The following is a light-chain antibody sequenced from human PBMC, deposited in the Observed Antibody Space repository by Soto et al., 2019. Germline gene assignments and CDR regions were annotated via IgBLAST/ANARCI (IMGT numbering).Light chain of an antibody. CDR3: QQYGSSPLT. V-gene: IGKV3-20*01. J-gene: IGKJ4*01. CDR2: GAS. Sequence: DIVLTQSPGTLSLSPGERATLSCRASQSVTGSYLAWYQQKPGQAPRLLIYGASNRATGIPDRFIGSGSGTDFTLTISRLEPEDFAVYYCQQYGSSPLTFGGGTKVEIK. CDR1: QSVTGSY.